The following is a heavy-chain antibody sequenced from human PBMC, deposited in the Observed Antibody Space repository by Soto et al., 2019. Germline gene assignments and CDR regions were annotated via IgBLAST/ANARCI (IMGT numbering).Heavy chain of an antibody. CDR3: ARGRLRGDYIWGSHRSYYFDY. D-gene: IGHD3-16*02. J-gene: IGHJ4*02. CDR1: GGSFSGYY. Sequence: SETLSLTCAVYGGSFSGYYWSWIRQPPGKGLEWIGEINHSGSTNYNPSLKSRVTISVDTSKNQFSLKLSSVTAADTAVYYCARGRLRGDYIWGSHRSYYFDYWGQGTLVTVSS. V-gene: IGHV4-34*01. CDR2: INHSGST.